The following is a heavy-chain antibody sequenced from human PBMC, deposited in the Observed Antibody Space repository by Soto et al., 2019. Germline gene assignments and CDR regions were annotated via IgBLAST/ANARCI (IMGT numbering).Heavy chain of an antibody. CDR2: IYYSGST. V-gene: IGHV4-30-4*01. CDR3: AREVVYCSSTSCLEAGFDY. J-gene: IGHJ4*02. D-gene: IGHD2-2*01. Sequence: SETLSLTCTVSGGSISSGDYYWSWIRQPPGKGLEWIGYIYYSGSTYYNPSLKSRVTISVDTSKNQFSLKLSSVTAADTAVYYCAREVVYCSSTSCLEAGFDYWGQGTLVTVSS. CDR1: GGSISSGDYY.